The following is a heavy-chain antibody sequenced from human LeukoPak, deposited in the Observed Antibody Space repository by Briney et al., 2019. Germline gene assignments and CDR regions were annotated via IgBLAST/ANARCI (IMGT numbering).Heavy chain of an antibody. Sequence: ASVKVSCKASGYTFTGYYIHWVRQAPGQGLEWMGWISPNRGNTNYAQKFQGRVTMTTDTPVSTAYMKLSSLRSDDTAVYYCARDGSSGWYGVDYWGQGTLLTVSS. J-gene: IGHJ4*02. V-gene: IGHV1-2*02. D-gene: IGHD6-19*01. CDR3: ARDGSSGWYGVDY. CDR1: GYTFTGYY. CDR2: ISPNRGNT.